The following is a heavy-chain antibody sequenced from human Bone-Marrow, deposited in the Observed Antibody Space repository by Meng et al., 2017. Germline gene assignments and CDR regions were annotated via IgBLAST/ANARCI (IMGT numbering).Heavy chain of an antibody. D-gene: IGHD3-22*01. J-gene: IGHJ6*01. CDR1: GYTFTGYY. CDR2: INPNSGGT. V-gene: IGHV1-2*06. CDR3: ARDSEVIVVVITIGGYYYGMDV. Sequence: ASVKVSCKASGYTFTGYYMHWVRQAPGQGLEWMGRINPNSGGTNYAQKFQGRVTMTRDTSISTAYMELSRLRSDDTAVYYCARDSEVIVVVITIGGYYYGMDVWGQGTMVTVS.